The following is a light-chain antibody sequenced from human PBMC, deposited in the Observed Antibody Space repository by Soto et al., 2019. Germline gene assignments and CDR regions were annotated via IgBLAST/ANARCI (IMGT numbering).Light chain of an antibody. CDR2: GAS. CDR1: QSVSSN. CDR3: QQYVSAPIT. Sequence: IGITLSPSTLSVYPGERATLSCRASQSVSSNLAWYQQKPGQAPRLLIYGASSRATGIPDRFSGSGSGTDFTLTISRLQPEDFAVYYCQQYVSAPITFGQGTRLEIK. V-gene: IGKV3-20*01. J-gene: IGKJ5*01.